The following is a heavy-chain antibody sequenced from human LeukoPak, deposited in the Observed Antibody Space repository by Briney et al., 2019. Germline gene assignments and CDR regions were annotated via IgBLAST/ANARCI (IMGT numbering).Heavy chain of an antibody. Sequence: GGSLRLSCSASGFTFSSYAMHWVRQAPGKGLEYVSAISSNGGSTYYADSVKGRFTISRDNSKNTLYLQMNSLRAEDTAVYYCAKDLGVVVPAASYWGQGTLVTVSS. V-gene: IGHV3-64*04. CDR1: GFTFSSYA. J-gene: IGHJ4*02. CDR2: ISSNGGST. D-gene: IGHD2-2*01. CDR3: AKDLGVVVPAASY.